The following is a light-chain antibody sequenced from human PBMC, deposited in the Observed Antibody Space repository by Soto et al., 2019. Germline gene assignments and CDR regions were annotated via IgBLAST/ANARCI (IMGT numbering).Light chain of an antibody. CDR2: GAS. V-gene: IGKV3-20*01. CDR3: QQYGISPPT. CDR1: QSVSSSC. Sequence: EIVMTQSPGTLSLSPGERATLSCRDSQSVSSSCLAWYQQKPGQAPRLLIYGASSRATGIPDRFSGSGSGTDFTLTISRLEPEDFAVYYCQQYGISPPTFGGGTKVEIK. J-gene: IGKJ4*01.